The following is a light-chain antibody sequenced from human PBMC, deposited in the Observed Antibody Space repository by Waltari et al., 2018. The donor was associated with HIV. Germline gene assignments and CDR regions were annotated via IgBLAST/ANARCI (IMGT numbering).Light chain of an antibody. Sequence: VLTQSPVTLSLSPGHTATLSCRASQSLKNYLAWYQQKPGQAPRLPIYEASNRATGIPARCSGSGSGTDFTLTISNLGPEDFAVYFCQQYDNWPLITLGPGTKVDV. J-gene: IGKJ3*01. V-gene: IGKV3-11*01. CDR2: EAS. CDR3: QQYDNWPLIT. CDR1: QSLKNY.